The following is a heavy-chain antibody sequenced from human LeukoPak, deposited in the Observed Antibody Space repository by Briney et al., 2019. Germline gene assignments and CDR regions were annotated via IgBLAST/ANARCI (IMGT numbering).Heavy chain of an antibody. Sequence: SETLSLTCTVSGGSISSGGYYWSWIRQHPGKGLEWIGYIYYSGSTYYNPSLKSRVTISVDTSKNQFSLKLSSVTATDMGVYYCASDYYDSSGYTYYFDYWGQGTLVTVSS. CDR1: GGSISSGGYY. CDR3: ASDYYDSSGYTYYFDY. CDR2: IYYSGST. J-gene: IGHJ4*02. D-gene: IGHD3-22*01. V-gene: IGHV4-31*03.